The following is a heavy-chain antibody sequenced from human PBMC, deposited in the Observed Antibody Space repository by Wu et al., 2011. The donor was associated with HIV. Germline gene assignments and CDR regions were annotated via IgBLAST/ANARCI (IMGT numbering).Heavy chain of an antibody. J-gene: IGHJ4*02. CDR2: IIPIFGTA. CDR3: ASPSSYCGGDCYDFYFDY. Sequence: QVQLVQSGAEVKKPGSSVKVVLQGFWRHLQQLCYQLGATGPGQGLEWMGGIIPIFGTANYAQKFQGRVTITTDESTSTAYMELSSLRSEDTAVYYCASPSSYCGGDCYDFYFDYWGQGTLVTVSS. D-gene: IGHD2-21*02. CDR1: RHLQQLC. V-gene: IGHV1-69*05.